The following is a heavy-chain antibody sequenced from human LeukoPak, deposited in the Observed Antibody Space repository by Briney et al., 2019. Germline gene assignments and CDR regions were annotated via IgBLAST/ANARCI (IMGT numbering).Heavy chain of an antibody. CDR2: ISGSGGNT. D-gene: IGHD5-24*01. V-gene: IGHV3-23*01. CDR1: GFTFSSYA. J-gene: IGHJ5*02. Sequence: QTGGSLRLSCAASGFTFSSYAMSWVRQAPGKGLEWVSGISGSGGNTYYADSVKGRFTISRDNSKNTLYLQMNSLRAEDTAVYYCAKVREMDTILGKFDNWGQGTLVTVSS. CDR3: AKVREMDTILGKFDN.